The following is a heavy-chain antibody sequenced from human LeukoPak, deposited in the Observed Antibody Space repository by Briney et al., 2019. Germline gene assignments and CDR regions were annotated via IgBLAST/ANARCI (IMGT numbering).Heavy chain of an antibody. Sequence: GGSLRLSCAASGFTFSSYSMNWVRQAPGKGLEWVSSISSSSSYIYYADSVKGRFTISRDNSKNTLYLQMNSLRAEDTAVYYCAKVYGYSYGYDYWGQGTLVTVSS. J-gene: IGHJ4*02. V-gene: IGHV3-21*04. CDR3: AKVYGYSYGYDY. CDR1: GFTFSSYS. CDR2: ISSSSSYI. D-gene: IGHD5-18*01.